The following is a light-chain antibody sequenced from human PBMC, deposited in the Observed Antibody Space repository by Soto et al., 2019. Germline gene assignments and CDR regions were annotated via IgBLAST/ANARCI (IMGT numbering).Light chain of an antibody. J-gene: IGKJ1*01. CDR2: ETS. CDR1: QSISPW. CDR3: QQYNSYST. V-gene: IGKV1-5*03. Sequence: DLQRTQSPSTMYAAVGDRVTITCRASQSISPWLAWYQQKPGKAPNLLIFETSTLESGVPSRFSGSGSGTELSLTISSLQHDEFATYFCQQYNSYSTFGQGTK.